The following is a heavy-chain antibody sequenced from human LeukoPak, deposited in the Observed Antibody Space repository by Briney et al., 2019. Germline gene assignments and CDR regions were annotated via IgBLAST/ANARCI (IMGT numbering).Heavy chain of an antibody. D-gene: IGHD7-27*01. CDR1: GFTVSSNS. Sequence: PGGSLRLSCTVSGFTVSSNSMSWIRQSPGKGLEWIGYIYYTGTSYNPSLKSRVTISADTSKNQFSLNLSSVTAADTAVYYCASRKLGNDYWGQGTLVTVSS. J-gene: IGHJ4*02. CDR3: ASRKLGNDY. V-gene: IGHV4-59*02. CDR2: IYYTGT.